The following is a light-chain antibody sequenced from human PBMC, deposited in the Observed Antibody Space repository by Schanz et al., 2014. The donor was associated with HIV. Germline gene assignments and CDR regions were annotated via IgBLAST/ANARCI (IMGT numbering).Light chain of an antibody. CDR1: TSDIGGYNY. V-gene: IGLV2-8*01. CDR2: EVN. CDR3: VSYTGTNNPV. Sequence: QSALTQPPSASGSPGQLVTISCTGTTSDIGGYNYASWYQQHPDKAPQLLIYEVNMRPSGVPDRFSGSKSGNTASLTVSGLQAEDEADYYCVSYTGTNNPVFGGGTKLTVL. J-gene: IGLJ2*01.